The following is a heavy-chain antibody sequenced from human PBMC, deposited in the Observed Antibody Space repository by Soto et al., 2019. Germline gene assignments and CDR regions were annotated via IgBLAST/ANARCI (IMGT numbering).Heavy chain of an antibody. CDR2: ISSSSSTI. CDR1: GFTFSSYS. J-gene: IGHJ6*03. V-gene: IGHV3-48*01. Sequence: GGSLRLSCAASGFTFSSYSMNWVRQAPGKGLEWVSYISSSSSTIYYADSVKGRFTISRDNAKNSLYLQMNSLRAEDTAVYYCARTNKDYGDYEWYYYYYMDVWGKGTTVTVSS. D-gene: IGHD4-17*01. CDR3: ARTNKDYGDYEWYYYYYMDV.